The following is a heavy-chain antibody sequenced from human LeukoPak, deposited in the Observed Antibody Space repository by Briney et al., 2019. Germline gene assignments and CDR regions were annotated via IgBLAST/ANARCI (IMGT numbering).Heavy chain of an antibody. Sequence: GGSLRLSCAASGFTFSSYGMSWVRQAPGKGLEWVSAISGSGGSTYYADSVKGRFTISRDNSKNTLYLQMNSLRAEDTAVYYCARARSGSSFDIWGQGTMVTVSS. D-gene: IGHD1-26*01. V-gene: IGHV3-23*01. J-gene: IGHJ3*02. CDR3: ARARSGSSFDI. CDR2: ISGSGGST. CDR1: GFTFSSYG.